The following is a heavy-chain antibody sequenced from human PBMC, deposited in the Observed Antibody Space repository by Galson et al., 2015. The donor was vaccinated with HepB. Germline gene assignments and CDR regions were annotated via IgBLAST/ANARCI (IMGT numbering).Heavy chain of an antibody. D-gene: IGHD3-3*01. CDR2: IIPIFGTA. Sequence: SVKVSCKASGGTFSSYAISWVRQAPGQGLEWMGGIIPIFGTANYAQKFQGRVTITADESTSTAYMELSSLRSEDTAVYYCARDLIQNPLRFLDRTTLITGYYYYMDVWGKGTTVTVSS. CDR1: GGTFSSYA. CDR3: ARDLIQNPLRFLDRTTLITGYYYYMDV. J-gene: IGHJ6*03. V-gene: IGHV1-69*13.